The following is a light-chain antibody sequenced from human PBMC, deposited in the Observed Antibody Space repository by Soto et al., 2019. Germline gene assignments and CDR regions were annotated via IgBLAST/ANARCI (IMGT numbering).Light chain of an antibody. CDR2: GAS. Sequence: ESVLTQSPGLLSLSPVERASLSFLASQSISSSFLAWYQQKPGQAPRLLIYGASSRATGIPDRFSGTGSETDFTLTISRLEPEDFAVYYCQQYDNSLITFGQGTRLE. J-gene: IGKJ5*01. CDR3: QQYDNSLIT. V-gene: IGKV3-20*01. CDR1: QSISSSF.